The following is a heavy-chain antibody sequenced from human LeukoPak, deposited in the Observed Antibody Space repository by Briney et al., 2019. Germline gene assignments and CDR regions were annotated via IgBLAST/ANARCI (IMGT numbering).Heavy chain of an antibody. CDR1: GGSFSGYY. D-gene: IGHD1-14*01. V-gene: IGHV4-34*01. CDR2: INHSGST. CDR3: ARVGTGNDAFDI. J-gene: IGHJ3*02. Sequence: PSETLSLTCAVYGGSFSGYYWSWIRQPPGKGLEWIGEINHSGSTNYNPSLKSRVTISVDTSKNQFSLKLSSVTAADTAVYYCARVGTGNDAFDIWGQGTMVTVSS.